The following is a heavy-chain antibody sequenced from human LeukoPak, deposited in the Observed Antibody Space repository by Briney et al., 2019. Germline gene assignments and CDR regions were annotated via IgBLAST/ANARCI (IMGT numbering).Heavy chain of an antibody. CDR3: ARYYYDSSAYSSDAFDI. J-gene: IGHJ3*02. CDR2: ISVSGTTM. D-gene: IGHD3-22*01. CDR1: GFTFTDYY. Sequence: PGVSLRLSCATSGFTFTDYYMSWIRQAPGKGLEWVSYISVSGTTMYYADSVKGRFTLSRDNAKNSLYLQMNSLRAEDTAVYYCARYYYDSSAYSSDAFDIWGQGTMVTVSS. V-gene: IGHV3-11*04.